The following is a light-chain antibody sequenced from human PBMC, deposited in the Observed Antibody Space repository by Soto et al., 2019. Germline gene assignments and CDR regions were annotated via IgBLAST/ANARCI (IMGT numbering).Light chain of an antibody. J-gene: IGKJ1*01. V-gene: IGKV1-39*01. Sequence: DIPMTQSPSSLSASVGDRVTITCRASQSISSYLNWYQQKPGKAPMLLIYAASSLQSGGPSRFSGSGSGTDFTLTISSLQPEDFATYYCQRSDSKGTFGQGTKVEVK. CDR3: QRSDSKGT. CDR1: QSISSY. CDR2: AAS.